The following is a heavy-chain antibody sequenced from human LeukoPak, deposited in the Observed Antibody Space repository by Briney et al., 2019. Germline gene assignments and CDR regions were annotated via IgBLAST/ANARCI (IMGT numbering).Heavy chain of an antibody. V-gene: IGHV1-2*02. J-gene: IGHJ5*02. CDR2: INPNSGGT. CDR1: RYTLTELS. D-gene: IGHD3-3*01. Sequence: ASVKVSCKVSRYTLTELSMHWVRQAPGQGLEWMGWINPNSGGTNYAQKFQGRVTMTRDTSISTAYMELRSLRSDDTAVYYCARAYEWFQKPNWFDPWGQGTLVTVSS. CDR3: ARAYEWFQKPNWFDP.